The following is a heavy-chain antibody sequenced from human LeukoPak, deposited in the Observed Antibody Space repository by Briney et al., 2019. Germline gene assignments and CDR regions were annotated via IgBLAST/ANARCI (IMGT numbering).Heavy chain of an antibody. CDR3: ARGNPITMVRGVIITYGMDV. D-gene: IGHD3-10*01. J-gene: IGHJ6*04. CDR2: INHSGST. V-gene: IGHV4-34*01. Sequence: SSETLSLTCAVHGGSFSGYYWSWIRQPPGKGLEWIGEINHSGSTNYKPSLKSRVTISVDTSKNQFSLKLSSVTAADTAVYYCARGNPITMVRGVIITYGMDVWGKGTTVTVSS. CDR1: GGSFSGYY.